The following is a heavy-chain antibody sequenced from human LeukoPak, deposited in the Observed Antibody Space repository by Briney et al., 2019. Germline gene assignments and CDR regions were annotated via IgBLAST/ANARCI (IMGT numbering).Heavy chain of an antibody. D-gene: IGHD3-10*01. J-gene: IGHJ4*02. CDR1: GGSFSGYY. Sequence: SETLSLTCAVYGGSFSGYYWSWIRQPPGKGLEWIGEINHSGSTNYNPSLKSRVTISVDTSKNQFSLKLSSVTAADTAVYYCARGPRLLWFGELLFGYGFDYWGQGTLVTVSS. V-gene: IGHV4-34*01. CDR2: INHSGST. CDR3: ARGPRLLWFGELLFGYGFDY.